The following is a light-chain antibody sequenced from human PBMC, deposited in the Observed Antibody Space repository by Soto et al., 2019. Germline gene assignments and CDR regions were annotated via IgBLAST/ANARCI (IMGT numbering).Light chain of an antibody. J-gene: IGLJ1*01. CDR1: SSDVGGYNY. CDR2: DVN. V-gene: IGLV2-11*01. CDR3: CPYGGRFYV. Sequence: QSVLTQPHSVSGSPGQSVAISCSGTSSDVGGYNYVSWYQQHPGKAPKLIIFDVNKRPSGVPDRFSGSKSGSTTSLTISGLQAEDEADYYCCPYGGRFYVVGTGTKVTVL.